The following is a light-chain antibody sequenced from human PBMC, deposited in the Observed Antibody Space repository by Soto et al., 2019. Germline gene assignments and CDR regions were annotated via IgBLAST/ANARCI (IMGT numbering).Light chain of an antibody. CDR1: SSDVGGYNY. V-gene: IGLV2-8*01. CDR3: SSYAGSNNYVV. CDR2: DVS. Sequence: QSALTQPPSASGSPGQSVTISCTGTSSDVGGYNYVSWYQQHPGKAPKLMIYDVSKRPSGVPDRFSGSKSGNTASLTVSGLQGEDEADYYCSSYAGSNNYVVFGGGTKVTVL. J-gene: IGLJ2*01.